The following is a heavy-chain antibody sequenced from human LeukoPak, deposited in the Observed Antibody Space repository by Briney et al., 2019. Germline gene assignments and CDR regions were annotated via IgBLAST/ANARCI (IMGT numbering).Heavy chain of an antibody. CDR2: ISSSGSTI. D-gene: IGHD3-16*01. CDR3: AGRRVLDASFDY. V-gene: IGHV3-48*03. CDR1: GFTFSSYE. Sequence: TGGSLRLSCAASGFTFSSYEMNWVRQAPGKGLEWVSYISSSGSTIYYADSVKGRFTISRDNSKNTLFLQMNRLRAEDTAVYYCAGRRVLDASFDYWGQGTLVTVSS. J-gene: IGHJ4*02.